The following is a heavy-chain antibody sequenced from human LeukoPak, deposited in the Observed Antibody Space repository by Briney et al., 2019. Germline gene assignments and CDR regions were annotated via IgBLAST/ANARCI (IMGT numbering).Heavy chain of an antibody. CDR1: GFTFSTYW. CDR2: IKHDGSEE. CDR3: AREKMLP. D-gene: IGHD3-10*02. J-gene: IGHJ4*02. V-gene: IGHV3-7*01. Sequence: GSLRLSCAASGFTFSTYWMNWVRQAPGKGLEWVANIKHDGSEEYYVDSVMGRFTISRDNAKNSLYLQMNSLRAEDTAVYYCAREKMLPWGQGTLVTVSS.